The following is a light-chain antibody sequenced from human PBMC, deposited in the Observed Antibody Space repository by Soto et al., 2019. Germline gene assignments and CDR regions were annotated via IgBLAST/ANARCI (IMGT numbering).Light chain of an antibody. J-gene: IGLJ3*02. Sequence: QSVLTQPASVSGSPGQSITISCTGTSSDVGGYNYVSWYQQHPGKAPKLMIYEVSNRPSGVSNRFSGSKSGNTDSLTISGLQAEDEADSYCSSYTSSSTLEVLGGGTKLTVL. CDR2: EVS. V-gene: IGLV2-14*01. CDR1: SSDVGGYNY. CDR3: SSYTSSSTLEV.